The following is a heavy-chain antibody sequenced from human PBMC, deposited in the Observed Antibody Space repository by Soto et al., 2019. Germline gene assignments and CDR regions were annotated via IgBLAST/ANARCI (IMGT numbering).Heavy chain of an antibody. CDR3: ASHRGNTYGPYDY. Sequence: VQLQESGPGLVKPSGTLSLTCAVSGGSISSGNWWSWVRQSPRKGLEWIGEISHSGNTNHNPSLXXRXXISIDKSKNQFSLKLPSVTAADTAVYYCASHRGNTYGPYDYWGQGTLVTVSS. CDR1: GGSISSGNW. V-gene: IGHV4-4*02. J-gene: IGHJ4*02. CDR2: ISHSGNT. D-gene: IGHD5-18*01.